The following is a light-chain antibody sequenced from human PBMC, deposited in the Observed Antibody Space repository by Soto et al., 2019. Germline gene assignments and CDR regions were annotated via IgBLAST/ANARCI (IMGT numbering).Light chain of an antibody. CDR3: QQYYSSRPIVT. J-gene: IGKJ5*01. Sequence: SHSVSSSYLAWYQQKPGQAPRLLIYGASSRATGIPDSFSGSGSGTDFALTISSLEHQVFPAYYCQQYYSSRPIVTVGQGTRLEI. CDR2: GAS. CDR1: HSVSSSY. V-gene: IGKV3-20*01.